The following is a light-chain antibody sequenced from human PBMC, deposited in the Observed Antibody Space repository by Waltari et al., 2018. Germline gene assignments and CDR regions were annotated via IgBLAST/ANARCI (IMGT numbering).Light chain of an antibody. CDR1: QSVSPNY. Sequence: EIVLTQSPDTLSLSPGERATLSCRASQSVSPNYLAWYQQKPGQAPRPLIYGASGRATGIPDRFSGSGSGTDFTLTISRLEPEDFAVYFCQHYDTSLTFGGGTMVEFK. CDR3: QHYDTSLT. V-gene: IGKV3-20*01. CDR2: GAS. J-gene: IGKJ4*01.